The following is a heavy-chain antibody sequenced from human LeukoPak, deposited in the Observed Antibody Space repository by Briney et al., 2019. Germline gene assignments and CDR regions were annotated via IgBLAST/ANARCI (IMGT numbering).Heavy chain of an antibody. CDR1: GFSFSGYS. J-gene: IGHJ4*02. V-gene: IGHV3-48*04. D-gene: IGHD3-9*01. Sequence: PGGSLRLSCAASGFSFSGYSMNWVRQAPGKGLEWVAHIRGTSSAMNYAASVRGRFTISRDNAKNALFLEMSSLRAEDTAVYYCARDRDWSFDYWGQGTPVTVSS. CDR3: ARDRDWSFDY. CDR2: IRGTSSAM.